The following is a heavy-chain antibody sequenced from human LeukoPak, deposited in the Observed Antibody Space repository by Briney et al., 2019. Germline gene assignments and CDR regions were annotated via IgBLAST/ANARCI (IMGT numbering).Heavy chain of an antibody. Sequence: GGSLRLSCAASGFSFSSHYMSWIRQAPGKGLEWVSYISGSGNIMDYADFVKGRFTISRDNAKNSLYLQMNSLRADDTAVYFCARDLIAVVGVADYWGQGTLVTVSS. CDR1: GFSFSSHY. CDR3: ARDLIAVVGVADY. CDR2: ISGSGNIM. J-gene: IGHJ4*02. V-gene: IGHV3-11*01. D-gene: IGHD2-15*01.